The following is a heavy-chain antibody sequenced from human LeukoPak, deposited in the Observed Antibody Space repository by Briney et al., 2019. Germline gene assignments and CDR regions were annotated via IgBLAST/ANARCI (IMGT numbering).Heavy chain of an antibody. CDR2: IYHSGST. V-gene: IGHV4-30-2*01. J-gene: IGHJ5*02. CDR3: ARGVRVRGGNWFDP. Sequence: PSETLSLTCAVSGGSISSGGYSWSWIRQPPGNGLEWIGYIYHSGSTYYNPSLKSRVTISVDRSKNQFSLKPSSVTAADTAVYYCARGVRVRGGNWFDPWGQGTLVTVSS. D-gene: IGHD3-10*01. CDR1: GGSISSGGYS.